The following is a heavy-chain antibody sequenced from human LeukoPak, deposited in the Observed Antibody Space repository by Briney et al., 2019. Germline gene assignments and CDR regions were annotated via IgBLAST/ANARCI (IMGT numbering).Heavy chain of an antibody. J-gene: IGHJ4*02. CDR2: ISYDGRNI. D-gene: IGHD2-2*01. Sequence: GKSLRLSCAASGFTFNNYGMHWVRQAPGKGLEWVAVISYDGRNIHYPDSVKGRFTISRDIPTDTLWLQMDSLRTEDTAVYYCAKGPLRGTAAAIDYWGQGTLVTVSS. CDR1: GFTFNNYG. CDR3: AKGPLRGTAAAIDY. V-gene: IGHV3-30*18.